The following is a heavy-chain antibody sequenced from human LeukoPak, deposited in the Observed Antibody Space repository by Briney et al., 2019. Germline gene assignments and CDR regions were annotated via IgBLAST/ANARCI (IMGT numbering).Heavy chain of an antibody. J-gene: IGHJ6*03. Sequence: WASVKVSCKASGYTFTSYYMHWVRQAPGQGLEWMGRIDPNSGGTNYEQKFQGRVTMTRDTSSSTAYMELSRLRSDDTAVYYCARDGHTSGYYYMDVWGKGTTVTVSS. CDR2: IDPNSGGT. V-gene: IGHV1-2*06. CDR1: GYTFTSYY. CDR3: ARDGHTSGYYYMDV.